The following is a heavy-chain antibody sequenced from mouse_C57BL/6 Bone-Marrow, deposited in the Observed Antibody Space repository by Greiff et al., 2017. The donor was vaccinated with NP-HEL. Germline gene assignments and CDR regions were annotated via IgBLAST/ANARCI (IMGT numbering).Heavy chain of an antibody. Sequence: VQLQESGPGLVAPSQSLSITCTVSGFSLTDYGVSWIRQPPGKGLEWLGVIWGGGSTYYNSALKSRLSISKDNSKSQVFLKMNSLQTDDTAMYYCAKHRKAQGPYYFDYWGQGTTLTVSS. CDR3: AKHRKAQGPYYFDY. V-gene: IGHV2-6-5*01. CDR1: GFSLTDYG. CDR2: IWGGGST. J-gene: IGHJ2*01. D-gene: IGHD3-3*01.